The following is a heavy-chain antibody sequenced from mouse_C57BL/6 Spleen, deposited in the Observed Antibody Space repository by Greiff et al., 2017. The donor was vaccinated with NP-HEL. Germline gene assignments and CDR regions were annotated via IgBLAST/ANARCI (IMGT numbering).Heavy chain of an antibody. J-gene: IGHJ2*01. CDR1: GYTFTSYW. Sequence: VQLQQPGAELVRPGSSVKLSCKASGYTFTSYWMHWVKQRPIQGLEWIGNIDPSDSETHYNQKFKDKATLTVDKSSSTAYMQLSSLTSEDSAVYYGARTYYDYGGYYFDYWGQGTTLTVSS. CDR3: ARTYYDYGGYYFDY. CDR2: IDPSDSET. V-gene: IGHV1-52*01. D-gene: IGHD2-4*01.